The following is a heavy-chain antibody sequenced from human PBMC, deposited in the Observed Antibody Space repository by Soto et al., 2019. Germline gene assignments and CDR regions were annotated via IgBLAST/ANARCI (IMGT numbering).Heavy chain of an antibody. CDR1: GYTFMRYG. Sequence: QVQLAQSANEVKKPGASVRVSCKAAGYTFMRYGIAWVRQAPGQGLEWMGWISPYNDYTVYAQKFQGRVSMTADTSTRTVYLNLSGLKSDDTAVYYCARGGYYDTSWGTLSHYGLEVWGQ. J-gene: IGHJ6*02. D-gene: IGHD3-16*01. V-gene: IGHV1-18*01. CDR2: ISPYNDYT. CDR3: ARGGYYDTSWGTLSHYGLEV.